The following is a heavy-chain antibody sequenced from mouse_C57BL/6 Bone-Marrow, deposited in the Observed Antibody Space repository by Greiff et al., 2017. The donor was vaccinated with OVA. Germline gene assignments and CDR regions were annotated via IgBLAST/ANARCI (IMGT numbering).Heavy chain of an antibody. D-gene: IGHD3-1*01. J-gene: IGHJ3*01. CDR2: ISDVGSYT. Sequence: VQLVESGGGLVKPGGSLKLSCAASGFTFSSYAMSWVRQTPEKRLEWVATISDVGSYTSFPANVKGRFPISRDNAKNNLYLQMSHLKSEDTAMYYCARVGLIRTGFAYWGQGTLVTVSA. V-gene: IGHV5-4*01. CDR1: GFTFSSYA. CDR3: ARVGLIRTGFAY.